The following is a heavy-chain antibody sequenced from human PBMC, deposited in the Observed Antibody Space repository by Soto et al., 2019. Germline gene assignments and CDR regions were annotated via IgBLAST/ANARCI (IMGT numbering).Heavy chain of an antibody. Sequence: QLQLQESGPGLVKPSETLSLTCTVSGGSISSSGYYWGWIRQPPGKGREWIGTIYYSGSTYYNPSLRSRITNSLETSKCQFSQKLSSVTVADSAVYCCARWFFVYGAYGRYFDFWGQGSLVPVSS. D-gene: IGHD4-17*01. CDR2: IYYSGST. CDR1: GGSISSSGYY. V-gene: IGHV4-39*01. CDR3: ARWFFVYGAYGRYFDF. J-gene: IGHJ4*02.